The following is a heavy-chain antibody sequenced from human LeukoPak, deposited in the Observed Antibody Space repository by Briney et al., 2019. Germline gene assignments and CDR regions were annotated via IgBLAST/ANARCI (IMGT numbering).Heavy chain of an antibody. V-gene: IGHV3-30*18. Sequence: GALRLSCAAPGFTFSSYGMHWVRQAPGKGLGWVAVISNDGSITKYGDSVKGRFTISRDNSKNTLYVQMNSLRTDDAAVCYCAKSKSPYPMDYIFDFWGQGTLVTVSS. J-gene: IGHJ4*02. D-gene: IGHD4-11*01. CDR2: ISNDGSIT. CDR1: GFTFSSYG. CDR3: AKSKSPYPMDYIFDF.